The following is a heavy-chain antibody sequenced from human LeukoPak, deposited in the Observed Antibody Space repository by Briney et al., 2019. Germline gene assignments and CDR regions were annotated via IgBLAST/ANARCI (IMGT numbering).Heavy chain of an antibody. CDR1: GGSFSGYY. V-gene: IGHV4-34*01. CDR3: ARVSSEAGYSGYDLFDY. J-gene: IGHJ4*02. CDR2: IYYSGST. D-gene: IGHD5-12*01. Sequence: SETLSLTCAVYGGSFSGYYWSWIRQPPGKGLEWIGSIYYSGSTYYNPSLKSRVTISVDTSKNQFSLKLSSVTAADTAVYYCARVSSEAGYSGYDLFDYWGQGTLVTVSS.